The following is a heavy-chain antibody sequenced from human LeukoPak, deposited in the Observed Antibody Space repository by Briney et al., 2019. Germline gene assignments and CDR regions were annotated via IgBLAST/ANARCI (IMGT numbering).Heavy chain of an antibody. CDR1: GGSIYSGSYY. D-gene: IGHD5-24*01. V-gene: IGHV4-61*02. J-gene: IGHJ4*02. Sequence: PSQTLSLTCTVSGGSIYSGSYYWSWIRQPAGKGLEWIGRIYTSGSTNYNPSLKSRVTISVDTSKYQFSLKLSSVTAADTAVYYCARDRRDGYNLYYFDLWGQGTLVTVSS. CDR3: ARDRRDGYNLYYFDL. CDR2: IYTSGST.